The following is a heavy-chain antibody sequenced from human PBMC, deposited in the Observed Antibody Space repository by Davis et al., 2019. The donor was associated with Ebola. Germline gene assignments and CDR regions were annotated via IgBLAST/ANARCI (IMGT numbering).Heavy chain of an antibody. V-gene: IGHV3-74*03. CDR3: ARKTVGARDGAGTTDNAFDI. Sequence: PGGSLRLSCAASGFTFSSYWMHWVRQGPGKGLVWVSRINSDASRTTYADAVKGRFTISRDNAKNTLYLQMNSLRVEDTAVYYCARKTVGARDGAGTTDNAFDIWGQGTMVTVSS. CDR2: INSDASRT. CDR1: GFTFSSYW. J-gene: IGHJ3*02. D-gene: IGHD1-26*01.